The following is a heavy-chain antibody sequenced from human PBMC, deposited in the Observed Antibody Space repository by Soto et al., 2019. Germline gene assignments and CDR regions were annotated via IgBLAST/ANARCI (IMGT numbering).Heavy chain of an antibody. V-gene: IGHV3-33*01. D-gene: IGHD2-2*01. Sequence: PGGSLILSCAASGFTFSSYGMHWVRQAPGKGLEWVAVIWYDGSNKYYADSVKGRFTISRDNSKNTLYLQMNSLRAEDTAVYYCARAYIVVVPAAMPHDAFDIWGQGTMVTGSS. CDR2: IWYDGSNK. J-gene: IGHJ3*02. CDR3: ARAYIVVVPAAMPHDAFDI. CDR1: GFTFSSYG.